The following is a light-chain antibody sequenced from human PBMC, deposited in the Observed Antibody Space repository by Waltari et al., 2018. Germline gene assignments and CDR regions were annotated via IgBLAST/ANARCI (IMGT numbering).Light chain of an antibody. Sequence: EIVLTQSPATLSLSPGERATLSCRASQSVSSYLAWYQQKPGQAPRLLIDDASNRATGIPARFSGSGSGAEFTLTISSLEPEDFAVYYCQQRSNWPLITFGQVTRLEIK. J-gene: IGKJ5*01. CDR3: QQRSNWPLIT. V-gene: IGKV3-11*01. CDR1: QSVSSY. CDR2: DAS.